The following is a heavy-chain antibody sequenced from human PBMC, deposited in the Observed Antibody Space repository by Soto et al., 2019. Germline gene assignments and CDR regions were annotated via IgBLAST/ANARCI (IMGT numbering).Heavy chain of an antibody. CDR3: ARGGVEPFAY. CDR2: ISDYGRA. J-gene: IGHJ4*02. V-gene: IGHV3-74*01. Sequence: EVQLVESGGGLVQSGGSLRLSCAASGFTFRHYWMHWVRQAPGKGLVWFSRISDYGRANYADSVEGRFTISRDDAKSELYRRMSSLGPDDTAVYYWARGGVEPFAYWGQGSLVTVAS. CDR1: GFTFRHYW. D-gene: IGHD3-3*01.